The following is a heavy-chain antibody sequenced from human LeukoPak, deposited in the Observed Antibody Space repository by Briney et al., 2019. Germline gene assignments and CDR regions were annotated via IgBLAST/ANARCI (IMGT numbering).Heavy chain of an antibody. CDR2: INPNTGGT. V-gene: IGHV1-2*02. Sequence: SVKVSCKTTGYTFTVYYMHWVRQAPGQGLEWMGWINPNTGGTNYAQKFQGRVTMTSDTSISTAYMELSSLKSDDTAMYYCARAPMIVVVFPPRLDFWGQGTLVTVSS. CDR1: GYTFTVYY. J-gene: IGHJ4*02. CDR3: ARAPMIVVVFPPRLDF. D-gene: IGHD3-22*01.